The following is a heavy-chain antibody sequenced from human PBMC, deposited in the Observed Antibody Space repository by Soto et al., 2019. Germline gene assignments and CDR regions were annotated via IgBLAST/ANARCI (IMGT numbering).Heavy chain of an antibody. CDR3: ATPREDTSTGNYYFDV. CDR2: ISGDGSSI. CDR1: GFTFRSQE. D-gene: IGHD1-1*01. Sequence: EMQLVESGGGLVQPGGSLRLSCSTSGFTFRSQEMNWVRQAPGKGPEWLSYISGDGSSIYYADSVKGRFIISRDNAKNALYLQMNSLRGEDSAVYYCATPREDTSTGNYYFDVWGRGTLVTVSS. J-gene: IGHJ2*01. V-gene: IGHV3-48*03.